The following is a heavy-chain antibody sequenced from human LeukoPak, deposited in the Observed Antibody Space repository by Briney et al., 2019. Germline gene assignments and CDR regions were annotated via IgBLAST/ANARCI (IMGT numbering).Heavy chain of an antibody. CDR3: ARGWVGVYYFDY. J-gene: IGHJ4*02. D-gene: IGHD6-13*01. CDR1: GYTFTSYG. V-gene: IGHV1-18*01. CDR2: ISAYNGNT. Sequence: ASVKVSCKASGYTFTSYGISWVRQAPGQGLEWMGWISAYNGNTNYAQKLQARVTMTTDTSTSTAYMELRSLGSDDTAVYYCARGWVGVYYFDYRGQGTLVTVSS.